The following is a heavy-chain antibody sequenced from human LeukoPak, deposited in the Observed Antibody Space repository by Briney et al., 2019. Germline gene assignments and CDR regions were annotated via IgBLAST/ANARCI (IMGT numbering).Heavy chain of an antibody. Sequence: SETLSLTCTVSGGSISSHYWSWIRQPPGKGLEWIGYIYYSGSTNYNPSLKSRVTISVDTSKNQFSLKLSSVTAADTAVYYCARDRAGKAAAGETFRSYYYYYYMDVWGKGTTVTVSS. V-gene: IGHV4-59*11. CDR1: GGSISSHY. D-gene: IGHD6-13*01. J-gene: IGHJ6*03. CDR2: IYYSGST. CDR3: ARDRAGKAAAGETFRSYYYYYYMDV.